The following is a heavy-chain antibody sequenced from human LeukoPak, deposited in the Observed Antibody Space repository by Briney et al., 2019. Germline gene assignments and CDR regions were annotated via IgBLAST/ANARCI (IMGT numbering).Heavy chain of an antibody. Sequence: GESLRLSCAASGFTFSSYSMNWVRQAPGKGLEWVSSISSSGSYIYYADSVKGRFTISKDNAKNSLYLQMNSLRAEDTAVYYCARVPTSSGWTGYWGQGTLVTVSS. CDR1: GFTFSSYS. D-gene: IGHD6-19*01. V-gene: IGHV3-21*01. CDR3: ARVPTSSGWTGY. CDR2: ISSSGSYI. J-gene: IGHJ4*02.